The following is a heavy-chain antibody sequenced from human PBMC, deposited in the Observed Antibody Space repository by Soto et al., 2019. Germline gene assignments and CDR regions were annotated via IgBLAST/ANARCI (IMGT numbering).Heavy chain of an antibody. V-gene: IGHV1-2*04. D-gene: IGHD6-19*01. J-gene: IGHJ6*02. CDR3: ARELVSGWYSDYYYGMDV. CDR2: INPNSGGT. Sequence: ASVKVSCKASGYTFTGYYMHWVRQAPGQGLEWMGWINPNSGGTNYAQKFQGWVTMTRDTSISTAYMELSWLRSDDTAVYYCARELVSGWYSDYYYGMDVWGQGTTVTVSS. CDR1: GYTFTGYY.